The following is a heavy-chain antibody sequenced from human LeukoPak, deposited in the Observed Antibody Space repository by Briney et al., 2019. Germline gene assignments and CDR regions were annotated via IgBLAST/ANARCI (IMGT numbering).Heavy chain of an antibody. D-gene: IGHD3-22*01. CDR1: GGTFSSYA. J-gene: IGHJ4*02. Sequence: SVKLSCKASGGTFSSYAISWVRQAPGQGLEWMGGIIPIFGTANYAQKFPGRVTITADESTSTAYMELSSLRSEDTAVYYCARERYYYNSSGSIVPQSVDYWGQGTLVTVSA. V-gene: IGHV1-69*01. CDR2: IIPIFGTA. CDR3: ARERYYYNSSGSIVPQSVDY.